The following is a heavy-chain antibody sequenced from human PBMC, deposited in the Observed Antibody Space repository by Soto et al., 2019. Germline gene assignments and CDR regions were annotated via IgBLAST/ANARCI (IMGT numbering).Heavy chain of an antibody. CDR1: GFTFSSYA. Sequence: GGSLRLSCAASGFTFSSYAMSWVRQAPGKGLEWVSAISGSGGSTYYADSVKGRFTISRDNSKNTLYLQMNSLRAEDTAVYYCAKVGSQRGYSYGSYDYWGQGTLVTVSS. CDR2: ISGSGGST. V-gene: IGHV3-23*01. D-gene: IGHD5-18*01. CDR3: AKVGSQRGYSYGSYDY. J-gene: IGHJ4*02.